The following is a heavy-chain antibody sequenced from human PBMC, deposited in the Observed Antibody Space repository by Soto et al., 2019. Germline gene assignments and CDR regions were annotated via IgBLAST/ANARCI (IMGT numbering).Heavy chain of an antibody. CDR1: GFSLSTRGVG. V-gene: IGHV2-5*02. CDR2: IYWDGDK. J-gene: IGHJ6*02. Sequence: QITLKESGPTLVKPTQTLTLTCTFSGFSLSTRGVGVGWIRQPPGRARERLVLIYWDGDKRYSPSLQSRLTITKDTSKVPVVLTMTEMHPADTATYDCVHSRGGGDCVKSYPSHYYYGMDVWGQGTTVTVSS. D-gene: IGHD2-21*02. CDR3: VHSRGGGDCVKSYPSHYYYGMDV.